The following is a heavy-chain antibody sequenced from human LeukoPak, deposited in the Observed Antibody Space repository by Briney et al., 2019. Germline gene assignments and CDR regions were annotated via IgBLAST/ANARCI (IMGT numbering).Heavy chain of an antibody. Sequence: GGSLRLSCAASGFTFSSYAMSWVRQAPGKGLEWVSTISVSDAGTYYADSVTGRFTISRDNSKNTLYLQMNSLRAEDTALYYCVKVHIVATIGWFDPWGQGTLVTVSS. J-gene: IGHJ5*02. CDR2: ISVSDAGT. CDR3: VKVHIVATIGWFDP. V-gene: IGHV3-23*01. CDR1: GFTFSSYA. D-gene: IGHD5-12*01.